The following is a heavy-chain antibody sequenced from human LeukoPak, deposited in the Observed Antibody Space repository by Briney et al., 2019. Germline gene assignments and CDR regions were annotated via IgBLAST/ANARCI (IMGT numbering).Heavy chain of an antibody. Sequence: GGSLRLSCAASGFTFDDYTMHWVRQAPGKGLEWVSLISWDGGSTYYADSVKGRFTISRDNSKNSLYLQMNSLRTEDTALYYCAKDITPSNWKHEPGFDYWGQGTLVTVSS. D-gene: IGHD1-20*01. V-gene: IGHV3-43*01. J-gene: IGHJ4*02. CDR1: GFTFDDYT. CDR2: ISWDGGST. CDR3: AKDITPSNWKHEPGFDY.